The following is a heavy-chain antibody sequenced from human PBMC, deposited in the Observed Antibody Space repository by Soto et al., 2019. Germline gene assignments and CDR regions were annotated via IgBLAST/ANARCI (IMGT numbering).Heavy chain of an antibody. J-gene: IGHJ4*01. CDR2: IFHSGNA. D-gene: IGHD2-2*01. CDR1: GGSIRNVY. V-gene: IGHV4-59*01. CDR3: ARAHAPTLPFDY. Sequence: PSETLSLTCTVSGGSIRNVYWSWIRQPPGKGLEWIGFIFHSGNAKYNPSLKSRVTISVDTSKNQFSLSLDSVTAADTAVYFCARAHAPTLPFDYWGQGNLVT.